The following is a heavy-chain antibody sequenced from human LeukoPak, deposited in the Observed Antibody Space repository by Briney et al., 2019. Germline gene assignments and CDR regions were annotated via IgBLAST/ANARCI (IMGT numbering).Heavy chain of an antibody. D-gene: IGHD3-22*01. CDR3: ATHYYDSSGYSH. CDR1: GYTFTGYY. V-gene: IGHV1-2*02. J-gene: IGHJ4*02. Sequence: ASVKVSCKASGYTFTGYYMHWVRQAPGQGLEWMGWINPNSGGTYYAQKFQGRVTMTRDTSISTAYMELSRLRSDDTAVYYCATHYYDSSGYSHWGQGTLVTVSS. CDR2: INPNSGGT.